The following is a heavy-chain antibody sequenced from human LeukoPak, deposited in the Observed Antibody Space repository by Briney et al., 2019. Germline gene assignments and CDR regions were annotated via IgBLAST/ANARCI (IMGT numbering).Heavy chain of an antibody. CDR2: ISSSSSYI. Sequence: GGSLRLSCAASGFTFSSYSMNWVRQAPGKGLEWVSSISSSSSYIYYADSVKGRFTISRDNSKNTLYLQMNSLRAEDTAVYYCERTFRIVVVPADIMYYYGMDVWGQGNTVTVSS. D-gene: IGHD2-2*02. CDR3: ERTFRIVVVPADIMYYYGMDV. V-gene: IGHV3-21*04. CDR1: GFTFSSYS. J-gene: IGHJ6*02.